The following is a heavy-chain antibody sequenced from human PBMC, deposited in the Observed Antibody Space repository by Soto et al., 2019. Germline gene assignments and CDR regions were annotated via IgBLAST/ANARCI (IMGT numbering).Heavy chain of an antibody. J-gene: IGHJ4*02. CDR1: GGTFNNYG. CDR3: SSWDYDVLTGYSYDD. D-gene: IGHD3-9*01. V-gene: IGHV1-69*01. CDR2: IIPMIGRT. Sequence: QVQLVQSGAEVKKPGSSVKVSCKASGGTFNNYGMGWVRQAPGQGLEWMGGIIPMIGRTNYAQKFQGRLTLTADASRSTAYMELRSLRSDDTAVYYCSSWDYDVLTGYSYDDWGQGTLVTFSS.